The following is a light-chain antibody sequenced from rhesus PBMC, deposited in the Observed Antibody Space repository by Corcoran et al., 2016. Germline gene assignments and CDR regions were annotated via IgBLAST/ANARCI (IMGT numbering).Light chain of an antibody. J-gene: IGKJ4*01. CDR2: AAS. CDR3: QQHNTDPLT. V-gene: IGKV1-25*01. Sequence: DIQMTQSPSSLSASVGDRVTITCRASQGISSYLAWYPQKPGKAPKLLIYAASTLQSGVPSRFSGSGSGTDFTLTISSLQPEDFATYYCQQHNTDPLTFGGGTKVELK. CDR1: QGISSY.